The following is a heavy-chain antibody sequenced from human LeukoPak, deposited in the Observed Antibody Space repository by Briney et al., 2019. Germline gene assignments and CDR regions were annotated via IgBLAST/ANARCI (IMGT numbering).Heavy chain of an antibody. CDR2: ISGDSSDK. CDR1: GFTFSSYA. J-gene: IGHJ4*02. V-gene: IGHV3-48*02. Sequence: GGSLTLSCTASGFTFSSYAMNWVRQAPGKGLEWVSYISGDSSDKFYADSVKGRFTISRDNAKNSLYLQMNSLRDEDTAVYYCARSVNYFDYWGQGTLVTVSS. D-gene: IGHD2/OR15-2a*01. CDR3: ARSVNYFDY.